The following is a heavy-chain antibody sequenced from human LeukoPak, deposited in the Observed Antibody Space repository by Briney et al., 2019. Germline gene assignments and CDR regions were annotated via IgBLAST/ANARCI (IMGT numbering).Heavy chain of an antibody. Sequence: GGSLXLSCAASGFTFSSYGMHWVRXAPGKGLEWVAVISYDGSNKYYADSVKGRFTISRDNSKNTLYLQMNSLRAEDTAVYYCARGLGSGTNFDYWGQGTLVTVSS. CDR3: ARGLGSGTNFDY. D-gene: IGHD3-10*01. CDR2: ISYDGSNK. J-gene: IGHJ4*02. V-gene: IGHV3-30*03. CDR1: GFTFSSYG.